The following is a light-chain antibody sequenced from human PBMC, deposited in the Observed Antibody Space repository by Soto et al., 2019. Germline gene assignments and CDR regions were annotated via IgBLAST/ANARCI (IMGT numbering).Light chain of an antibody. CDR2: GAS. CDR3: QQYGSSPLT. J-gene: IGKJ4*01. CDR1: QSVSSY. V-gene: IGKV3-20*01. Sequence: IVLTQSPGTLSLSPEERATLSCRASQSVSSYLAWYQQKPGQAPRLLIYGASSRATGIPDRFSGSGSGTDFTLTISRLEPEDFAVYYCQQYGSSPLTFGGGTKVDIK.